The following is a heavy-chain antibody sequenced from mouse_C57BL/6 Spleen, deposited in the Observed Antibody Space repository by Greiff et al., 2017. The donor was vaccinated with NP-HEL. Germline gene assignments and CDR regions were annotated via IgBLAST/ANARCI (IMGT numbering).Heavy chain of an antibody. CDR3: ARDGYYGSSSTGYFDV. V-gene: IGHV3-6*01. J-gene: IGHJ1*03. CDR1: GYSITSGYY. Sequence: ESGPGLVKPSQSLSLTCSVTGYSITSGYYWNWIRQFPGNKLEWMGYISYDGSNNYNPSLKNRISITRDTSKNQFFLKLNSVTTEDTATYYCARDGYYGSSSTGYFDVWGTGTTVTVSS. D-gene: IGHD1-1*01. CDR2: ISYDGSN.